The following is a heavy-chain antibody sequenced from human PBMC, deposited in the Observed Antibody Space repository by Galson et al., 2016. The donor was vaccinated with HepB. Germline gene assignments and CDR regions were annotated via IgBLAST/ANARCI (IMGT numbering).Heavy chain of an antibody. D-gene: IGHD2-15*01. CDR1: GFIFDDYS. CDR2: INWNSARV. J-gene: IGHJ5*02. V-gene: IGHV3-9*01. CDR3: AKEDGGFNFDP. Sequence: SLRLACAASGFIFDDYSMHWVRQIPGKGLEWVSGINWNSARVDYAGSVQGRFTISRDKNSLFLQMNSLRPEDPALYYCAKEDGGFNFDPWGQGTLVTVSS.